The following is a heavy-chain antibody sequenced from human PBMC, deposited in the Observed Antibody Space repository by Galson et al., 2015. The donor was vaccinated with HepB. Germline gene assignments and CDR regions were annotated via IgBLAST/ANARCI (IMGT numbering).Heavy chain of an antibody. CDR2: ISGSGGST. CDR1: GFTFSSYA. D-gene: IGHD3-10*01. V-gene: IGHV3-23*01. J-gene: IGHJ4*02. Sequence: SLRLSCAASGFTFSSYAMSWVRQAPGKGLEWVSAISGSGGSTYYADSVKGRFTISRDNSKNTLYLQMNSLRAEDTAVYYCAKDPHYYGSGSYVDYWGQGTLVTVSS. CDR3: AKDPHYYGSGSYVDY.